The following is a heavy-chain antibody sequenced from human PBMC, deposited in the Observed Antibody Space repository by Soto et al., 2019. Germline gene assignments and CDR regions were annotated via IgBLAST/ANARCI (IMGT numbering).Heavy chain of an antibody. Sequence: SETLSLTCAVSGGSFTSHNWWTCVRQPPGQGLEWIGEIYRTGSTNYNPSLKSRVTISLDKSENQFSLKVTSLTAADTAVYYCASRDPGTSVDYWGQGTLVTVSS. D-gene: IGHD1-7*01. J-gene: IGHJ4*02. CDR3: ASRDPGTSVDY. V-gene: IGHV4-4*02. CDR1: GGSFTSHNW. CDR2: IYRTGST.